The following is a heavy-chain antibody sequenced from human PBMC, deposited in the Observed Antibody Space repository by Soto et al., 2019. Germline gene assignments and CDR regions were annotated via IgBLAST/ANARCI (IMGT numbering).Heavy chain of an antibody. CDR3: ARGFHGSGKEPARALSQNWFDP. J-gene: IGHJ5*02. Sequence: QVQLVQSGAEVKKPGSSVKVSCKASGGTFSSYAISWVRRAPGQGLEWMGGIIPIFGTANYAQKFQGRVTITADESTSTAYMELSSLRSEDTAVYYCARGFHGSGKEPARALSQNWFDPWGQGTLVTVSS. CDR1: GGTFSSYA. V-gene: IGHV1-69*01. CDR2: IIPIFGTA. D-gene: IGHD3-10*01.